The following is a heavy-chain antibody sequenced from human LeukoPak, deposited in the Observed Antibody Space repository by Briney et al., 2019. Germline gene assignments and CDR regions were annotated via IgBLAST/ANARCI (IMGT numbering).Heavy chain of an antibody. Sequence: GGSLRLSCAASGLIFSSHGMNWVRQAPGKGLEWVSSISSSSSYIYYADSVKGRFTISRDNAKNSLYLQMNSLRAEDTAVYYCARDLRPKYYDFWSGYYYFDYWGQGTLVTVSS. V-gene: IGHV3-21*01. CDR1: GLIFSSHG. J-gene: IGHJ4*02. CDR2: ISSSSSYI. CDR3: ARDLRPKYYDFWSGYYYFDY. D-gene: IGHD3-3*01.